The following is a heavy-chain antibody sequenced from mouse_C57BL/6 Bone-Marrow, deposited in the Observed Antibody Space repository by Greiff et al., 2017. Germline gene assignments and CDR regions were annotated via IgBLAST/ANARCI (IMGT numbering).Heavy chain of an antibody. CDR2: ISYSGST. CDR1: GYSITSDY. Sequence: EVQGVESGPGLAKPSQSLSLTCSVTGYSITSDYWNWIRKFPGNKLEYMGYISYSGSTYHYPSLKSRISITRDTSKNQYYLQLNSVTTEDTATYYCARGGYGSSYWYFDVWGTGTTVTVSS. V-gene: IGHV3-8*01. CDR3: ARGGYGSSYWYFDV. J-gene: IGHJ1*03. D-gene: IGHD1-1*01.